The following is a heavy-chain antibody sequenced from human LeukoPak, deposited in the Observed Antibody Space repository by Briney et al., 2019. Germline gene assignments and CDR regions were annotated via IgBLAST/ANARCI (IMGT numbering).Heavy chain of an antibody. V-gene: IGHV4-59*01. D-gene: IGHD3-10*01. Sequence: PSETLSLTCTVSGGSISTYYWSWMRQPPGKGLGWIGHIYYSGSTNYNPSLKSRVTISVDTSKNQFSPKLSSVTAADTAVYYCARDGRGSGSYYDYWGQGTLVTVSS. CDR1: GGSISTYY. CDR2: IYYSGST. CDR3: ARDGRGSGSYYDY. J-gene: IGHJ4*02.